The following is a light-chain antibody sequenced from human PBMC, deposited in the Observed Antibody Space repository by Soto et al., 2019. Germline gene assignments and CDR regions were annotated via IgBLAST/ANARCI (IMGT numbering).Light chain of an antibody. V-gene: IGKV1-39*01. CDR2: AAS. CDR1: QSISSH. CDR3: QQSYSSPRT. Sequence: DIQMTQSPPSLSASVGDRVTITCRAGQSISSHLNWYQQKPGKAPKLLIYAASTLQSGVPSRFSGSGSGTDFTLTISGLQPEDCATYYCQQSYSSPRTFGQGTKLEVK. J-gene: IGKJ1*01.